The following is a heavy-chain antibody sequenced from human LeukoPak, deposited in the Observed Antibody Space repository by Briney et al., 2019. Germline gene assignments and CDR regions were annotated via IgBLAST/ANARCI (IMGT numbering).Heavy chain of an antibody. Sequence: GGSLRLSCAASGFSFSSYAMSWVRQAPGKGMEWVSAISGSGGSTYYADSVMGRFTISRDNSKNTQYLQMNSLRAEDTAVYYCAKQPSPVEYQDFDYWGQGTLVTVSS. CDR3: AKQPSPVEYQDFDY. CDR1: GFSFSSYA. V-gene: IGHV3-23*01. J-gene: IGHJ4*02. CDR2: ISGSGGST. D-gene: IGHD2-2*01.